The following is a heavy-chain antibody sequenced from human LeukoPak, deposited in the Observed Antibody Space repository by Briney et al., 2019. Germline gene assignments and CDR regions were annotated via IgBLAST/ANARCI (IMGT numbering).Heavy chain of an antibody. D-gene: IGHD2-15*01. Sequence: GGSLRLSCAASGFTFSYYSMNWVRQAPGKGLEWVSSISSSSFYIYYADSDSVKGRFTISRDNAKNSLFLQMNSLTAEDTAVYYCARLAGYCSGGSCYEYYFDYWGQGTLVTVSS. J-gene: IGHJ4*02. CDR3: ARLAGYCSGGSCYEYYFDY. CDR1: GFTFSYYS. CDR2: ISSSSFYI. V-gene: IGHV3-21*01.